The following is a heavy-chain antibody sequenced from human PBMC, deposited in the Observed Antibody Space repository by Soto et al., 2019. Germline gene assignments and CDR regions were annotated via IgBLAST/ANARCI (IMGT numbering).Heavy chain of an antibody. D-gene: IGHD2-21*02. J-gene: IGHJ1*01. CDR1: GYAFNNYG. V-gene: IGHV1-18*04. CDR3: ARDRPAYCFGDCDSSF. CDR2: ISVYNGKT. Sequence: QVQMVQSGAEVMKPGTSVKVSCKASGYAFNNYGISWVRQAPGQGLEWMGWISVYNGKTNYAQNFQGRVTMTTDITTTTVYMELRNLRSDDTAVYYCARDRPAYCFGDCDSSFWGQGTLVTVSS.